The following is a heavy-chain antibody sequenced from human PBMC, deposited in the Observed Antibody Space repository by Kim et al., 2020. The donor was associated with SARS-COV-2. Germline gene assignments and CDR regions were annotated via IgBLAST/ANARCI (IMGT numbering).Heavy chain of an antibody. CDR3: ARGGREGYFDY. Sequence: EYAAAVKGRFTISRDDSKNSLYLRMISLKTEDTAVYYCARGGREGYFDYWGQGTLVTVSS. D-gene: IGHD1-26*01. J-gene: IGHJ4*02. V-gene: IGHV3-72*01.